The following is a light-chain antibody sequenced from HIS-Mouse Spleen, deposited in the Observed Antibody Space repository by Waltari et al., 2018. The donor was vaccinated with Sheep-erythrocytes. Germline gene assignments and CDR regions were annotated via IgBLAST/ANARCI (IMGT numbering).Light chain of an antibody. CDR2: AAS. CDR3: QQYNSYSTWT. J-gene: IGKJ1*01. CDR1: QGIRND. V-gene: IGKV1-6*01. Sequence: AIQMTQSPSSLSASVGDRVTITCRANQGIRNDLGWYQQKPGKAPKVLIYAASSLQSGVPSRFSGSGSGTDFTLTISSLQPEDFATYYCQQYNSYSTWTFGQGTKVEIK.